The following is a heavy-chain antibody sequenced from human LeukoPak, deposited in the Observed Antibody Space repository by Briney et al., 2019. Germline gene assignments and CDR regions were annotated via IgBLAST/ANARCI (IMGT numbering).Heavy chain of an antibody. V-gene: IGHV4-39*01. D-gene: IGHD3-16*01. CDR3: ARHWESYYY. CDR1: GGSISSSSYY. J-gene: IGHJ4*02. CDR2: IYYSGST. Sequence: SETLPLTCTVSGGSISSSSYYWGWIRQPPGKGLEWIGSIYYSGSTYYNPSLKSRVTISVDTSKNQFSLKLSSVTAADTAVYYCARHWESYYYWGQGTLVTVSS.